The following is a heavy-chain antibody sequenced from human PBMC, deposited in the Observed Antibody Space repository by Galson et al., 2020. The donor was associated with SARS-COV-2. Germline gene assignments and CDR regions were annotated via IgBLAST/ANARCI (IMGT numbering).Heavy chain of an antibody. CDR1: GGYFSGYY. D-gene: IGHD3-10*01. CDR3: TRDRLSFSGSGSLYY. V-gene: IGHV4-34*01. Sequence: SQASETLSLTCAVYGGYFSGYYWSWIRQPPGKGLEWIGEINHTGSTNYNPSLKSRVTLSVDTSKKQFSLKLSSVTAADTAVYYCTRDRLSFSGSGSLYYWGQGTLVTVSS. CDR2: INHTGST. J-gene: IGHJ4*02.